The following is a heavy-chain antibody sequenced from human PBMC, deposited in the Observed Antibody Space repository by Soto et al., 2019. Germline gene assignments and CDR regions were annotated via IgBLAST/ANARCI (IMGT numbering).Heavy chain of an antibody. CDR3: EKASVDAKAPYFFDY. CDR1: GFTFNNYA. V-gene: IGHV3-23*01. CDR2: IRNSGGFT. J-gene: IGHJ4*02. D-gene: IGHD6-6*01. Sequence: VQLLESGGGLVQPGGSLRLSCAASGFTFNNYAMNCVRQAPGKGLEWVSAIRNSGGFTYYVDSVKGRFTISRDNAKNTQYLHMNVLRAEDTALYYCEKASVDAKAPYFFDYWGQGTQVTVST.